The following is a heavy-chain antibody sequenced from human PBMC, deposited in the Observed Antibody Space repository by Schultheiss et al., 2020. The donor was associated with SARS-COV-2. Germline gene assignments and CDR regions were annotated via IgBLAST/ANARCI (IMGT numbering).Heavy chain of an antibody. Sequence: SVKVSCKASGYTFTSYGISWVRQAPGQGLEWMGGIIPIFGTANYAQKFQGRVTITRDTSTSTAYMELRSLRSEDTAVYYCAREGRGGPSAKYVLYYYYYYGMDVWGQGTTVTVSS. CDR3: AREGRGGPSAKYVLYYYYYYGMDV. J-gene: IGHJ6*02. D-gene: IGHD2-2*01. V-gene: IGHV1-69*05. CDR2: IIPIFGTA. CDR1: GYTFTSYG.